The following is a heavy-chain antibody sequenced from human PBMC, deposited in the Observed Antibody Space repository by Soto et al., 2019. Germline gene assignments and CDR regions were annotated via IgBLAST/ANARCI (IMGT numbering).Heavy chain of an antibody. D-gene: IGHD3-10*01. J-gene: IGHJ4*02. V-gene: IGHV4-30-2*01. Sequence: SETLSLTCVVSGGSISRGDFSWTWIRQPPGKGLEWVGYIYRSGSTYYNPSLKSPVSISLDKSKNQFSLNLTSVTAADTAVYYCARGKTNYFFDLWGQGHLVTVSS. CDR2: IYRSGST. CDR3: ARGKTNYFFDL. CDR1: GGSISRGDFS.